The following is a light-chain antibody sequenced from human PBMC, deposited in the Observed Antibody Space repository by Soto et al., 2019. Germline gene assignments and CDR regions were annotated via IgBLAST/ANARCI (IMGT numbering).Light chain of an antibody. V-gene: IGLV2-8*01. J-gene: IGLJ1*01. CDR2: EVT. CDR1: SSDVGGYTY. CDR3: TSYAGGNHV. Sequence: QSALTQPPSASGSPGQSVTISCTGTSSDVGGYTYVSWYQQHPVKVPKLMVYEVTKRPSGVPDRFSGSKSGNTASLTVSGLQAEDEADYYCTSYAGGNHVFGTGTKLTVL.